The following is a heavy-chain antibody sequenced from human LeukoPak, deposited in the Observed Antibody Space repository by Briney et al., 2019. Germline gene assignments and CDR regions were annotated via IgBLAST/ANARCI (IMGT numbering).Heavy chain of an antibody. CDR2: IYPGDSDT. V-gene: IGHV5-51*01. Sequence: GESLKISCKGSGYSFTSYWIGWVRQTPGKGLEWMGIIYPGDSDTRYSPTFQGQVTISADKSISTAYLQWSSLKASDTAMYYCARQTPVQGRDRLLSDAFDIWGQGTMVTVSS. CDR3: ARQTPVQGRDRLLSDAFDI. D-gene: IGHD2-15*01. J-gene: IGHJ3*02. CDR1: GYSFTSYW.